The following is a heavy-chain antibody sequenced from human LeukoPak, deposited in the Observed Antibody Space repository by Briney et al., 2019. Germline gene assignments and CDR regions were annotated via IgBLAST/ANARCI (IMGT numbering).Heavy chain of an antibody. J-gene: IGHJ4*02. D-gene: IGHD6-13*01. Sequence: GGSLRPSCAASGFTFSNTRMSWVRQAPGKGLEWVGRIKSKTDGGTTDYAAPVKGRFTISRDDSRNTLYLQMNSLKTEDTAVYYCTTGLRAADTNWGLGTLVTVSS. CDR2: IKSKTDGGTT. CDR3: TTGLRAADTN. V-gene: IGHV3-15*01. CDR1: GFTFSNTR.